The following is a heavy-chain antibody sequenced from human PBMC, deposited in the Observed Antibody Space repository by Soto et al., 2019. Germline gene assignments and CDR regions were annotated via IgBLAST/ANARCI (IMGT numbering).Heavy chain of an antibody. D-gene: IGHD3-16*01. CDR1: GFTFSIYW. CDR3: ARRGAGFGF. CDR2: IKQDGTEK. V-gene: IGHV3-7*01. Sequence: EVKVVESGGGLVQPGGSLRLSCAASGFTFSIYWMSWVRQAPGKGLEWVANIKQDGTEKYYVDSVKGRFTISRDNANNSLYLQMNSLRAEDTAVCYCARRGAGFGFWGQGTLVTVSS. J-gene: IGHJ4*02.